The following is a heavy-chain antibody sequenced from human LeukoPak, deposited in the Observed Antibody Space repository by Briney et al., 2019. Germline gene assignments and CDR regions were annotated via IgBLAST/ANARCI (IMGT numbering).Heavy chain of an antibody. CDR1: GFTFSSYS. D-gene: IGHD3-10*01. J-gene: IGHJ3*02. V-gene: IGHV3-21*01. Sequence: PGGSLRLSCAASGFTFSSYSMNWVRQAPGKGLEWVSSISSSSSYIYYADSVKGRFTISRDNSKNSLYLQMNSLRAEDTAVYYCARDRESLAIDIWGQGTMVTVSS. CDR3: ARDRESLAIDI. CDR2: ISSSSSYI.